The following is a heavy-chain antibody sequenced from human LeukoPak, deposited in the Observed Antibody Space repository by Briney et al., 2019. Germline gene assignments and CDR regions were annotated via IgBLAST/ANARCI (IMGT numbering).Heavy chain of an antibody. Sequence: GGSLRLSCAASRFTFSSYAMSWVRQAPGKGLEWVSAISGSGGSTYYADSVKGRFTISRDNSKNTLYLQMNSLRAEDTAVYYCAKSYGSGSYYKPYYFDYWGQGTLVTVSS. CDR1: RFTFSSYA. CDR2: ISGSGGST. V-gene: IGHV3-23*01. J-gene: IGHJ4*02. CDR3: AKSYGSGSYYKPYYFDY. D-gene: IGHD3-10*01.